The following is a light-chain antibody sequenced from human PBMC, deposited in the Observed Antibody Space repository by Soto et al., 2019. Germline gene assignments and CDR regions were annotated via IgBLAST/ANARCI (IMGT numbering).Light chain of an antibody. CDR2: GAS. Sequence: EIVLTQSPGTLSLSPGERATLSCRASQSVSSTYLAWYQQQPGQPPRLLIYGASSTATGIPDRLSGSGSGTEFTLPIRSLQPDDSATYYCQQYNTYWTFGQGTKVDIK. V-gene: IGKV3-20*01. J-gene: IGKJ1*01. CDR3: QQYNTYWT. CDR1: QSVSSTY.